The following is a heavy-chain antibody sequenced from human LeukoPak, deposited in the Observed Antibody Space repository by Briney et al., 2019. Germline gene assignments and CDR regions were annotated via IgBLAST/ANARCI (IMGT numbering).Heavy chain of an antibody. CDR3: ARDSSSWYVMY. J-gene: IGHJ4*02. Sequence: GGSLRLSCAASGFTFSSYGMNWVRQAPGKGLEWVSFISTSSIYIYYADSVKGRFTISRDNAKNSLYLQMNSLRAEDTAVYYCARDSSSWYVMYWGQGTLVTVSS. V-gene: IGHV3-21*01. D-gene: IGHD6-13*01. CDR1: GFTFSSYG. CDR2: ISTSSIYI.